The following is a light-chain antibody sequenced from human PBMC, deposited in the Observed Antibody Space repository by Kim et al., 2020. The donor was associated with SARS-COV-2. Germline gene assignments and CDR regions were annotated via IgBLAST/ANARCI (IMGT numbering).Light chain of an antibody. CDR3: QVWDGRIDKYV. Sequence: PGKQAMSTCGGANIGSNTVHWYQQKPGQAPALVISHDDDRPSGTPERFSGSHSGNTATLTVSRVEAGDEADYYCQVWDGRIDKYVFGTGTKVTVL. V-gene: IGLV3-21*04. J-gene: IGLJ1*01. CDR1: NIGSNT. CDR2: HDD.